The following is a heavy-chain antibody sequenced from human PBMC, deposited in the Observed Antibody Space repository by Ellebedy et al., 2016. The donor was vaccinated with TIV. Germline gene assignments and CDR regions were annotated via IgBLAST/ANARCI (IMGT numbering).Heavy chain of an antibody. CDR1: GYTFTSYY. D-gene: IGHD4-23*01. J-gene: IGHJ6*02. CDR2: INPSGGST. V-gene: IGHV1-46*01. Sequence: ASVKVSCKASGYTFTSYYMHWVRQAPGQGLEWMGIINPSGGSTSYAQKFQGRVTMTRDTSTSTVYMELSSLRSEDTAVYYCARDGGIYGGNSPGDVWGQGTTVTVSS. CDR3: ARDGGIYGGNSPGDV.